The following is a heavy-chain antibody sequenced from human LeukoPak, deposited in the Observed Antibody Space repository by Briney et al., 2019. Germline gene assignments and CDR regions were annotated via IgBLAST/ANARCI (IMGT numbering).Heavy chain of an antibody. CDR3: ARDFVPIVGATDYFDY. Sequence: SETLSLTCTVSGGSISSGGYYWSWIRQHPGKGLEWTGYIYYSGSTYYNPSLKSRVTISVDTSKNQFSLKLSSVTAADTAVYYCARDFVPIVGATDYFDYWGQGTLVTVSS. CDR2: IYYSGST. CDR1: GGSISSGGYY. D-gene: IGHD1-26*01. J-gene: IGHJ4*02. V-gene: IGHV4-31*03.